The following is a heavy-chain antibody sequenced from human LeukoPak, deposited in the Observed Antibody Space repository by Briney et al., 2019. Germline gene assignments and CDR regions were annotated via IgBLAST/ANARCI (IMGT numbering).Heavy chain of an antibody. D-gene: IGHD5-12*01. CDR2: IYYSGST. V-gene: IGHV4-39*01. Sequence: SETLSLTCTVSGGSTSSSSYYWGWIRQPPGKGLEWIGSIYYSGSTYYNPSLKSRVTISVDTSKNQFSLKLSSVTAADTAVYYCASISRGVATIIDYWGQGTLVTVSS. CDR3: ASISRGVATIIDY. J-gene: IGHJ4*02. CDR1: GGSTSSSSYY.